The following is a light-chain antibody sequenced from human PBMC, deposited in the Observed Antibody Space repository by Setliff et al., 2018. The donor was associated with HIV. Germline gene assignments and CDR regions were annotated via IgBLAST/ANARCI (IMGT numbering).Light chain of an antibody. CDR2: EVS. Sequence: QSVLTQPPSASGSPGQSVTISCTGTSSDVGGYNSVSWYQQHPGKAPKVMIYEVSKRPSGVPDRFSGSKSGNTASLTVSGLQAEDEADYCCSSYAGSNSIYLFGTRTKFTVL. V-gene: IGLV2-8*01. CDR3: SSYAGSNSIYL. J-gene: IGLJ1*01. CDR1: SSDVGGYNS.